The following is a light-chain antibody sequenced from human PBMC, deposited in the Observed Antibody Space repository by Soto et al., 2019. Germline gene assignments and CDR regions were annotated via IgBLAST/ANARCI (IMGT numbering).Light chain of an antibody. CDR2: AAF. V-gene: IGKV1-9*01. Sequence: IQLTQSPSSLSASVGDRVTISCRASQGIGTYLAWYQQKPGKAPKLLIYAAFTLHSGVPARFSGSRSGTDFTLTISSLQPEDFVTYYCQQVNSYPQTFGQGTRLEIK. CDR3: QQVNSYPQT. J-gene: IGKJ5*01. CDR1: QGIGTY.